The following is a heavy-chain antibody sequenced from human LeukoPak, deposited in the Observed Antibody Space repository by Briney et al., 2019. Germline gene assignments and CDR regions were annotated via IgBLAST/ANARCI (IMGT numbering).Heavy chain of an antibody. CDR1: GFSFSIYW. Sequence: GGSLRHSCEASGFSFSIYWMHWVRQVPGKGLVWVSRIDSDGSSTSYADSVKGRFTISRDNAKNTLYLQMNSLRAEDTAVYYCAKVKQQWRGGFDYWGQGTLVTVSS. CDR2: IDSDGSST. J-gene: IGHJ4*02. CDR3: AKVKQQWRGGFDY. D-gene: IGHD6-19*01. V-gene: IGHV3-74*01.